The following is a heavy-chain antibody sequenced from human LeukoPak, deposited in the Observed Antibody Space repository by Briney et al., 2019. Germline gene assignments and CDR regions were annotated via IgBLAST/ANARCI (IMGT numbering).Heavy chain of an antibody. CDR3: ARPRSRGYYPY. Sequence: SETLSLTCAVYGGSFSGYYWSWIRQPPGKGLEWIGEINHGGSTNYNPSLKSRVTISVDTSKNQFSLKLSSVTAADTAVYYCARPRSRGYYPYWGQGTLVTVSS. CDR2: INHGGST. J-gene: IGHJ4*02. D-gene: IGHD3-22*01. V-gene: IGHV4-34*01. CDR1: GGSFSGYY.